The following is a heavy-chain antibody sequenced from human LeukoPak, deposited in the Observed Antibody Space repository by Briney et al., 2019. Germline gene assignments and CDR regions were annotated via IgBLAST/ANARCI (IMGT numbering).Heavy chain of an antibody. D-gene: IGHD3-10*01. CDR1: GYTFTSYG. CDR2: ISAYNGNT. V-gene: IGHV1-18*01. Sequence: ASVKVSCKASGYTFTSYGISWVRQAPGQGLEWMGWISAYNGNTNYAQKLQGRVTMTEDTSTDTAYMELSSLRSEDTAVYYCATRSYYGSGSYYYWGQGTLVTVSS. CDR3: ATRSYYGSGSYYY. J-gene: IGHJ4*02.